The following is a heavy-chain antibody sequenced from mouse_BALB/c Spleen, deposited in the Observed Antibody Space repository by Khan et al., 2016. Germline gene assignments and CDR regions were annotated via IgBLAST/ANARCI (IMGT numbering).Heavy chain of an antibody. Sequence: EVQLVESGGGLVQPGGSLKLSCAASGFDFSRYWMSWVRQAPGRGLEWIGEINPDSSTINYTPSLKDKFIISRDNAKNTLYLQMSKVRSEDTALYYCTRLYYYGCSDYWGQGTTLTVSS. CDR2: INPDSSTI. V-gene: IGHV4-1*02. CDR3: TRLYYYGCSDY. D-gene: IGHD1-1*01. J-gene: IGHJ2*01. CDR1: GFDFSRYW.